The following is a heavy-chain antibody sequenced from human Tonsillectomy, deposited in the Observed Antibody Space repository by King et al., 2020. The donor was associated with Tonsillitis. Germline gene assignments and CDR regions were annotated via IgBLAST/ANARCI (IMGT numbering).Heavy chain of an antibody. CDR3: ARLQHYYDSSGYYSDY. CDR2: VYYGGSA. Sequence: QLQESGPGLVKPSETLSLTCTVSGGSITRSNYYWSWIRQPPGKGLEWIGSVYYGGSAYFNPSLKSRATISVDTSKSQFSLKLTSVTAADTAVYYCARLQHYYDSSGYYSDYWGQGTLVTVSS. V-gene: IGHV4-39*07. CDR1: GGSITRSNYY. D-gene: IGHD3-22*01. J-gene: IGHJ4*02.